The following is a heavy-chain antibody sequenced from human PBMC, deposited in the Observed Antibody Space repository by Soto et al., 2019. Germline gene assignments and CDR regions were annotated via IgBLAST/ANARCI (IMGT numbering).Heavy chain of an antibody. D-gene: IGHD2-15*01. Sequence: ASETLSLTCTVSGGSISSYYWNWIRQSPGKGLEWIGYIYYSGSTNYNPSLKSRVTISVDTSKNQFSLKLSSVTAADTAVYYCARGQVVAAQHWGQGTLVTVSS. CDR2: IYYSGST. V-gene: IGHV4-59*12. J-gene: IGHJ4*02. CDR3: ARGQVVAAQH. CDR1: GGSISSYY.